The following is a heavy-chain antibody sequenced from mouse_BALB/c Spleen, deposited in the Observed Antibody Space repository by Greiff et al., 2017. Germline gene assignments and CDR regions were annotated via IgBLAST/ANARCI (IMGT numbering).Heavy chain of an antibody. J-gene: IGHJ3*01. CDR1: GFTFSSYA. V-gene: IGHV5-9-3*01. D-gene: IGHD2-4*01. CDR2: ISSGGSYT. Sequence: EVQLVESGGGLVKPGGSLKLSCAASGFTFSSYAMSWVRQTPEKRLEWVATISSGGSYTYYPDSVKGRFTISRDNAKNTLYLQMSSLRSEDTAMYYCARDNDYGGGFAYWGQGTLVTVSA. CDR3: ARDNDYGGGFAY.